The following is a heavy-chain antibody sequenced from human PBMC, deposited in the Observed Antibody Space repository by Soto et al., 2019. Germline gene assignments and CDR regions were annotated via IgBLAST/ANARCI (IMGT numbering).Heavy chain of an antibody. J-gene: IGHJ6*03. CDR3: ARGMPAAIYYYYYYMDV. D-gene: IGHD2-2*01. CDR1: GFTFSSYS. V-gene: IGHV3-21*01. Sequence: EVQLVESGGGLVKPGGSLRLSCAASGFTFSSYSMNWVRQAPGKGLEWVSSISSSSSYIYYADSVKGRFTISRDNAKNSLYQQMNSMRAEDTAVYYCARGMPAAIYYYYYYMDVGGKGTTVTVSS. CDR2: ISSSSSYI.